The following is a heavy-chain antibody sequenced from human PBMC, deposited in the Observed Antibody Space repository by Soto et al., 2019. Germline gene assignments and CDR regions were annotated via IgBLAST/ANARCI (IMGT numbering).Heavy chain of an antibody. CDR2: ISYDGSNK. J-gene: IGHJ4*02. CDR3: AKDRVIAVADPYHFDY. CDR1: VFTFSSYG. D-gene: IGHD6-19*01. Sequence: ESGGGVVQPGRSLRLSCAASVFTFSSYGMHWVRQAPGKGLEWVAVISYDGSNKYYADSVKGRFTISRDNSKNTLYLQMNSLRAEDTAVYYCAKDRVIAVADPYHFDYWGQGTLVTVSS. V-gene: IGHV3-30*18.